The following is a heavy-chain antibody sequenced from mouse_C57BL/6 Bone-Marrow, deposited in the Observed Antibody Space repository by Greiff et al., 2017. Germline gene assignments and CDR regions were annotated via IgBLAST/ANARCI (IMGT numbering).Heavy chain of an antibody. V-gene: IGHV1-69*01. CDR1: GYTFTSYW. D-gene: IGHD2-1*01. CDR2: IDPSDSYT. J-gene: IGHJ4*01. CDR3: ARLPYGKGYDAMDY. Sequence: VQLQQSGAELVMPGASVKLSCKASGYTFTSYWMHWVKQRPGQGLEWIGEIDPSDSYTNYNQKFKGKSTLTVAKSSSTAYMQLSSLTSEDSAVYYCARLPYGKGYDAMDYWGQGTSVTVSS.